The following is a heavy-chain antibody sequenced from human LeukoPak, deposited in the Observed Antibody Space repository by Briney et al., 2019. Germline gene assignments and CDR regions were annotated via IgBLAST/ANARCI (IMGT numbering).Heavy chain of an antibody. D-gene: IGHD6-19*01. V-gene: IGHV3-23*01. Sequence: GGSLRLSCAASGFTFSSYAMSWVRQAPGKGLEWVSAISGSGGSTYYADSVKGRFTISRDNSRDTLYLEMSSLRAEDRAVYYCARANSSAWHNFDFWGQGTLVTVSS. CDR2: ISGSGGST. CDR3: ARANSSAWHNFDF. J-gene: IGHJ4*02. CDR1: GFTFSSYA.